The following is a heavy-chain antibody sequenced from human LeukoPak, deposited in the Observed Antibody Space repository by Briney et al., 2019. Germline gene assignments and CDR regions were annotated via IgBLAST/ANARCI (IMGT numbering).Heavy chain of an antibody. CDR1: GFIVSSNY. CDR3: ARDRMYYYDSSGQDY. Sequence: GGSLRLSCAASGFIVSSNYMSWVRQAPGKGLEWVSYISVSSGTIYYADSVKGRFTISRDNAKNSLYLQMNSLRDEDTAVYYCARDRMYYYDSSGQDYWGQGTLVTVSS. CDR2: ISVSSGTI. V-gene: IGHV3-48*02. J-gene: IGHJ4*02. D-gene: IGHD3-22*01.